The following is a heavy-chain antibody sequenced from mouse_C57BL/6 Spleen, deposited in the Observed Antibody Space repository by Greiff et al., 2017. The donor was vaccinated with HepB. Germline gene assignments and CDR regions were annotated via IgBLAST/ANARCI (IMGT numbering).Heavy chain of an antibody. J-gene: IGHJ4*01. D-gene: IGHD1-1*01. CDR3: TRLNYGSSDGAMDY. V-gene: IGHV1-15*01. CDR1: GYTFTDYE. Sequence: QVQLQQSGAELVRPGASVTLSCKASGYTFTDYEMHWVKQTPVHGLEWIGAIDPETGGTAYNQKFKGKAILTADKSSSTAYMELRRLTSEDSAVYYCTRLNYGSSDGAMDYWGQGTSVTVSS. CDR2: IDPETGGT.